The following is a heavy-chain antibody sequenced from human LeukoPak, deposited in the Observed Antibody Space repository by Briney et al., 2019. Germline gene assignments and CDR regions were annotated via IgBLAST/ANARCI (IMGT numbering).Heavy chain of an antibody. CDR1: GFTFSSYS. CDR2: ISSSSYI. D-gene: IGHD4-17*01. V-gene: IGHV3-21*04. CDR3: ARGGFYGDYGGDY. Sequence: GGSLRLSCAASGFTFSSYSMNWVRQAPGKGLEWVSSISSSSYIYYADSVKGRFTISRDNAKNSLYLQMNSLRAEDTALYHCARGGFYGDYGGDYWGQGTLVTVSS. J-gene: IGHJ4*02.